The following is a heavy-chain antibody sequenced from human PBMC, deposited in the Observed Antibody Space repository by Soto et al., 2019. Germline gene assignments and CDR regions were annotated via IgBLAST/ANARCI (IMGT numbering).Heavy chain of an antibody. V-gene: IGHV3-23*01. Sequence: GGSLRLSCAASGFTFSSYAMSWVRQAPGKGLEWVSAISGSGGSTYYADSVKGRFTISRDNSKNTLYLQMNSLRAEDTAVYYCAKDLRYFDWLLSPPFDYWGQGTLVTVSS. CDR2: ISGSGGST. CDR1: GFTFSSYA. CDR3: AKDLRYFDWLLSPPFDY. D-gene: IGHD3-9*01. J-gene: IGHJ4*02.